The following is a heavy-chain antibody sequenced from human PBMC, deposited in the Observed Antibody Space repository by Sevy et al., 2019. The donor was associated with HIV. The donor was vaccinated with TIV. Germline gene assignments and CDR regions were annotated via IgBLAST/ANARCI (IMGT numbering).Heavy chain of an antibody. J-gene: IGHJ5*02. Sequence: GGSLRLSCAASGFTFSSYAMSWVRQAPGKGLEWVSAISGSGGSTYYADSVKGRFTISRDNSKNTLYLQMNSLRAEDTAVYYCAKEGTTMVRGVIIKPYNWFDPWGQGTLVTVSS. D-gene: IGHD3-10*01. CDR3: AKEGTTMVRGVIIKPYNWFDP. CDR2: ISGSGGST. CDR1: GFTFSSYA. V-gene: IGHV3-23*01.